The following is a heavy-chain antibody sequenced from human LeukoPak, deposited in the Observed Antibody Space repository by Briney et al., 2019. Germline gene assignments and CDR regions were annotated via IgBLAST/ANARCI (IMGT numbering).Heavy chain of an antibody. J-gene: IGHJ4*02. CDR3: ARQANGSGVGNDY. CDR1: GFTFSSYW. CDR2: INSDGSST. V-gene: IGHV3-74*01. D-gene: IGHD3-10*01. Sequence: GGSLRLSCAASGFTFSSYWMHWVRQAPGKGLVWVSRINSDGSSTSYADSVKGRFTISRDNAKNTLYLQMNSLRAGDTAVYYCARQANGSGVGNDYWGQGTLVTVSS.